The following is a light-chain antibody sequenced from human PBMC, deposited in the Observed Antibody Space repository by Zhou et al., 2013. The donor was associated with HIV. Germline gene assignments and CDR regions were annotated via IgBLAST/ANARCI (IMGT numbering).Light chain of an antibody. J-gene: IGKJ1*01. CDR1: QTVSKRY. CDR3: QQYGNAPWT. CDR2: GAS. Sequence: EIVLTQSPGTLSLSPGERVTLSCRASQTVSKRYLAWYQQKPGQAPRLLIYGASYRAAGFPERFSGSGSGTDFTLTISRLETEDFAVYYCQQYGNAPWTFGQGTTVEI. V-gene: IGKV3-20*01.